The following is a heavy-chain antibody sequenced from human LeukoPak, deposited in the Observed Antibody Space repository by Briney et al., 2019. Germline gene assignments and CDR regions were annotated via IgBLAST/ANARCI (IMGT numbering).Heavy chain of an antibody. D-gene: IGHD1-26*01. Sequence: SETLSLTCTVSGGSISSYYWSWIRQPPGKGLEWIGYIYYSGSTYYNPSLKSRVTISVDTSKNQFSLKLSSVTAADTAVYYCARWGGSSDDYWGQGTLVTVSS. CDR3: ARWGGSSDDY. J-gene: IGHJ4*02. CDR2: IYYSGST. V-gene: IGHV4-59*12. CDR1: GGSISSYY.